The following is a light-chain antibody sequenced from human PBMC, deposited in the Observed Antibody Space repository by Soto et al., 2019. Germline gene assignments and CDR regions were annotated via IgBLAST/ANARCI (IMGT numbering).Light chain of an antibody. J-gene: IGKJ1*01. V-gene: IGKV3-20*01. CDR1: QSVAGSY. CDR3: QQYGSATTWT. CDR2: AAS. Sequence: EIVLTQSAGTLSLSPGERSTLSCRAIQSVAGSYLAWYQHQRGQAPRLLIYAASSRATGIPDRFSGSGSGTDFTLTISRLEPEDFAVYYCQQYGSATTWTFGQGTKVDIK.